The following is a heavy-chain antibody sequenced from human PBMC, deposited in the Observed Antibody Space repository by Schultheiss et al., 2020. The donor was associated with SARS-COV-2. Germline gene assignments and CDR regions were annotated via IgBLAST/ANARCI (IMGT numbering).Heavy chain of an antibody. V-gene: IGHV3-33*01. CDR2: IWFDGSNK. Sequence: GESLKISCATSGFTFSSYGMHWVRQAPGKGLEWVAVIWFDGSNKYYADSVKGRFTISRDNSKNTLYLQMNSLRAEDTAVYYCARDSLARDAFDIWGQGTTVTVSS. J-gene: IGHJ3*02. CDR1: GFTFSSYG. CDR3: ARDSLARDAFDI.